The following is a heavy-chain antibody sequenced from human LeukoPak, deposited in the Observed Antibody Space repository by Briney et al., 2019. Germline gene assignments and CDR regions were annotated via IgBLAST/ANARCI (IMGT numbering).Heavy chain of an antibody. CDR3: ATETDGRHYDY. Sequence: GGSLRLSCAASGFTFSTYWMSWVRQAPGKGLEWVASIGPTGSDRYHADSIKGRFTISRDNANNFLYLQMNSLRAEDTAVYYCATETDGRHYDYWGQGTLLTVSS. V-gene: IGHV3-21*06. D-gene: IGHD5-24*01. CDR2: IGPTGSDR. J-gene: IGHJ4*02. CDR1: GFTFSTYW.